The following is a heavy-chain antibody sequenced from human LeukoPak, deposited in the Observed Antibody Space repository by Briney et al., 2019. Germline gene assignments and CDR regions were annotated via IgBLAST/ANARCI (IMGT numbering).Heavy chain of an antibody. Sequence: SETLSLTCTVSGASISTYYWSWIRQPAGKGLEWIGRIYTSGSTNYNPSLKSRVTISVDTSKNQFSLKLSSVTAADTAVYYCARFIDEIDNWFDPWGQGTLVTVSS. J-gene: IGHJ5*02. CDR2: IYTSGST. CDR3: ARFIDEIDNWFDP. D-gene: IGHD3-16*02. V-gene: IGHV4-4*07. CDR1: GASISTYY.